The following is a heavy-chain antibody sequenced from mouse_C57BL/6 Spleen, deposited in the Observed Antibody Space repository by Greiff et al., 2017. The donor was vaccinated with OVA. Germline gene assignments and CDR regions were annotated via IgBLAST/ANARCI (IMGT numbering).Heavy chain of an antibody. CDR2: INPSNGGT. CDR1: GYTFTSYW. J-gene: IGHJ3*01. D-gene: IGHD2-5*01. Sequence: QVQLQQPGTELVKPGASVKLSCKASGYTFTSYWMHWVKQRPGQGLEWIGNINPSNGGTNYNEKFKGKATLTVDKSSSTAYMQLSGLTSEDSAVCYCARNSNYSWFADWGQGTLVTVSA. V-gene: IGHV1-53*01. CDR3: ARNSNYSWFAD.